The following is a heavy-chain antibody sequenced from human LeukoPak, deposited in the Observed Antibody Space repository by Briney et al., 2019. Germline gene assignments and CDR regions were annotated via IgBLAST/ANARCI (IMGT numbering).Heavy chain of an antibody. CDR1: GDSISSSNYY. J-gene: IGHJ5*02. V-gene: IGHV4-61*05. CDR2: IYYSGNT. Sequence: SETLSLTCTVSGDSISSSNYYWGWIRQPPGKGLEWIGYIYYSGNTYYNPSLKSRVTISVDTSKNQFSLKLSSVTAADTAVYYCARAGYQLRFDPWGQGTLVTVSS. CDR3: ARAGYQLRFDP. D-gene: IGHD2-2*01.